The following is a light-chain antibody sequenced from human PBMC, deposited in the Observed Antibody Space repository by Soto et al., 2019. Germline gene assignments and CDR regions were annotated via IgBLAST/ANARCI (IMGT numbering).Light chain of an antibody. CDR3: QPYNNFSPLT. J-gene: IGKJ4*01. CDR2: DAS. V-gene: IGKV1-33*01. CDR1: QDISNY. Sequence: DIQLTQSPSSLSASVGDRVTITCQASQDISNYLNWYEQKPGKAPNLLIFDASKLKTGVPSRFSGRGSETVFTFTISSLQPEDVATHFCQPYNNFSPLTFGGGTNVEIK.